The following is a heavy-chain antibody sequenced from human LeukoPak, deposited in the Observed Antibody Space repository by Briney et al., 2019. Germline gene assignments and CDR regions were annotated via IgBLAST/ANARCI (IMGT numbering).Heavy chain of an antibody. V-gene: IGHV1-46*01. D-gene: IGHD1-26*01. CDR3: ARDPHQIVGATTFFDC. J-gene: IGHJ4*02. CDR1: GYTFTSAL. Sequence: GASVKVSCKASGYTFTSALMHWVRQAPGQGLESMGIINPSGGYSTYTQKFQGRVTMTSDASTSTVYMELSSLRSEDTAVYYCARDPHQIVGATTFFDCWGQGTLVTVSS. CDR2: INPSGGYS.